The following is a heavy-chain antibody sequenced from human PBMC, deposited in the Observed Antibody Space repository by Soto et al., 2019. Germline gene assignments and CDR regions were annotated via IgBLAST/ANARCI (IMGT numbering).Heavy chain of an antibody. CDR3: VKFRGRAYHYYYMDV. J-gene: IGHJ6*03. Sequence: DVQLLESGGGSVQRGGSLRLSCAASGFTFSTYGMTWVRQAPGKGLEWVSYGGSGGSTYYAGSVKGRFTISRDNSKNTLYLQMNSLRAEDTAVYYCVKFRGRAYHYYYMDVWGNGTTVTVSS. V-gene: IGHV3-23*01. D-gene: IGHD3-16*01. CDR2: YGGSGGST. CDR1: GFTFSTYG.